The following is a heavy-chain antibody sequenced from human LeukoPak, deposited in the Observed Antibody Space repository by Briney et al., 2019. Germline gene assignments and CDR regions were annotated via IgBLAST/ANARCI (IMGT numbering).Heavy chain of an antibody. CDR2: ISHTGST. V-gene: IGHV4-38-2*02. CDR3: ARERQDYYDSSGYFDY. D-gene: IGHD3-22*01. CDR1: RSSISSVNY. J-gene: IGHJ4*02. Sequence: SETLSLTCSVSRSSISSVNYWGWIRQPPGKGLEWIGFISHTGSTYYNPSLKSRVTISVDTSKNQFSLKLSSVTAADTAVYYCARERQDYYDSSGYFDYWGQGTLVTVSS.